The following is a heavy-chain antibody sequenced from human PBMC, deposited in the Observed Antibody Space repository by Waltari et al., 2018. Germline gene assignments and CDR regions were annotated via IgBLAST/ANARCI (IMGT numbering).Heavy chain of an antibody. CDR3: ASQRAGSGWLSIDY. CDR1: GYTFTPYY. CDR2: INPDGGST. D-gene: IGHD6-19*01. Sequence: QVQLVQSGAEVKKPGASVKVSCKASGYTFTPYYMHWVRQAPGQGLEWVGIINPDGGSTSYAQKFQDRLTMTRDTSTSTVYMQLTSLTSEDTAVYYCASQRAGSGWLSIDYWGQGTLVTVSS. V-gene: IGHV1-46*03. J-gene: IGHJ4*02.